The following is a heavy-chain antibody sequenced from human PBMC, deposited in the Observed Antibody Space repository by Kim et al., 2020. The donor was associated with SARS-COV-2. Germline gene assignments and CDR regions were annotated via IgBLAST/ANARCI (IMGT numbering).Heavy chain of an antibody. CDR1: GYTFTAYY. CDR2: IHPETVAT. Sequence: ASVKVSCKASGYTFTAYYLHWVRQAPGQGLEWMGRIHPETVATANAQQFKGRVTITRDMSISAVYMELTGLKPDDTAMYFCARELGTSGPPPWGQGTLVTVSS. J-gene: IGHJ5*02. D-gene: IGHD5-12*01. CDR3: ARELGTSGPPP. V-gene: IGHV1-2*06.